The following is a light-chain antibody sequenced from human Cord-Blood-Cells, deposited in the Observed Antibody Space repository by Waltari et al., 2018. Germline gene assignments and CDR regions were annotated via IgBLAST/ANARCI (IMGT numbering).Light chain of an antibody. V-gene: IGLV2-23*02. CDR3: CSYAGSSTYV. J-gene: IGLJ1*01. Sequence: QSALTQPASVSGSPGQSITISCTGTSSDVGSYNLVSWYQQHPGKAPKLMFYEVSKRPSSVSNRFSGSKSGNMASLTISGLQAEDEADYYCCSYAGSSTYVFGTGTKVTVL. CDR2: EVS. CDR1: SSDVGSYNL.